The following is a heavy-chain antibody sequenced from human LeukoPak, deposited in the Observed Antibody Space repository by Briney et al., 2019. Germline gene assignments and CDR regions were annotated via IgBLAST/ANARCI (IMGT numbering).Heavy chain of an antibody. Sequence: NSSETLSLTCTVSGRSISSCDDYWRRIRQPPGKGREWIGYIYYSGSTYYNPSLKSRVTMSVDTSKNQFSLKLSSVTAADTAVYYCARELTYADYWGQGTLVTVSS. CDR2: IYYSGST. CDR3: ARELTYADY. CDR1: GRSISSCDDY. V-gene: IGHV4-30-4*01. D-gene: IGHD4/OR15-4a*01. J-gene: IGHJ4*02.